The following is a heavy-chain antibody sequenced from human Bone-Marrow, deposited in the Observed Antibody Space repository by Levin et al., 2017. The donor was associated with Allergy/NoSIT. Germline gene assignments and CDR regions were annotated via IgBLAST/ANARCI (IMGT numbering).Heavy chain of an antibody. CDR3: SRDLSGRSDY. CDR2: TNEDGSIT. J-gene: IGHJ4*02. V-gene: IGHV3-74*01. D-gene: IGHD3-3*01. CDR1: GFTFSSWW. Sequence: GESLKISCAASGFTFSSWWMHWVRQAPGKGLVWVSRTNEDGSITDYADSAKGRFTISRDNGKNTLYLQMNSLRVEDTAVYYCSRDLSGRSDYWGPGTLVTVSS.